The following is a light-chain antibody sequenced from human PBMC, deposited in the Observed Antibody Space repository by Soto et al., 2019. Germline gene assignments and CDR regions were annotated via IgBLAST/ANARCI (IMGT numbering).Light chain of an antibody. CDR2: EDI. CDR3: CSYAGSDTFV. Sequence: QSVLTQPASVSGSPGQSITISCTGTSSDVGSYNLVSWYQQHPGKAPKLMIYEDIRRPSGVSNRFSGSKSGNTASLTISGLQAEDEADYYCCSYAGSDTFVFGVGTKLTVL. V-gene: IGLV2-23*02. CDR1: SSDVGSYNL. J-gene: IGLJ2*01.